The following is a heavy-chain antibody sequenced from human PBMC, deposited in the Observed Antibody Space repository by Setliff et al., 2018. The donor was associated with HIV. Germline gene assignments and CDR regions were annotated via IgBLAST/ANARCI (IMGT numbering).Heavy chain of an antibody. CDR2: IRPSDETT. V-gene: IGHV1-46*02. Sequence: ASVKVSCKASGYTFNTHNIHWVRRAPGQGLEWMGVIRPSDETTYTQTLQGRVTLTRDTSTSTVYMDLTSLTSEDTAVYYCARWYGFHSSSSVLGFWGQGTLVTVSS. D-gene: IGHD6-6*01. J-gene: IGHJ4*02. CDR3: ARWYGFHSSSSVLGF. CDR1: GYTFNTHN.